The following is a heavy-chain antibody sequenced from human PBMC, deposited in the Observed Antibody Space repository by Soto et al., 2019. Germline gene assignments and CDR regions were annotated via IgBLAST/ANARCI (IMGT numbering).Heavy chain of an antibody. V-gene: IGHV3-23*01. CDR3: AKSRYSDRSDDFYEY. J-gene: IGHJ4*02. CDR1: AFTFNNYA. CDR2: IGGSGRTT. D-gene: IGHD3-22*01. Sequence: SASAFTFNNYAMSWVRQAPGQGLDWVSGIGGSGRTTYYADSVKRRFTISRDNSNNTLFLPMNNLRAEDTAVYYCAKSRYSDRSDDFYEYWGQGTLVTVSS.